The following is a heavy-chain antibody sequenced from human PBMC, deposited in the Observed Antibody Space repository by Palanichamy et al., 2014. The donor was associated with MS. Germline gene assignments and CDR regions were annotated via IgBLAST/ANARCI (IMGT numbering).Heavy chain of an antibody. CDR2: ISGSGGST. CDR1: GFTFSSYA. CDR3: AKDHSSSWYRLFDS. D-gene: IGHD6-13*01. J-gene: IGHJ5*01. Sequence: GSGGGLVQPGGSLRLSCAASGFTFSSYAMNWVRQAPGRGLEWVSGISGSGGSTYYADSVKGRFTISRDNSKNTLYVQMNSLRAEDTAVYYCAKDHSSSWYRLFDSWGQGILVTVSS. V-gene: IGHV3-23*01.